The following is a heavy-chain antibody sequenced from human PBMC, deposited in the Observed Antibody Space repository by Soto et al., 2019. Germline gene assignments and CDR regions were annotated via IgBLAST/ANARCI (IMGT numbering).Heavy chain of an antibody. V-gene: IGHV1-3*01. Sequence: GASVKVSCKASGYTFTSYAMDWGRQAPGQRLEWMGWINAGNGNTKYSQKFQGRVTITRDTSASTAYMELSSLRSEDTAVYYCARSNLWFGEYVYYYCYGMAVCGQGTTVTVSS. CDR1: GYTFTSYA. CDR2: INAGNGNT. J-gene: IGHJ6*02. D-gene: IGHD3-10*01. CDR3: ARSNLWFGEYVYYYCYGMAV.